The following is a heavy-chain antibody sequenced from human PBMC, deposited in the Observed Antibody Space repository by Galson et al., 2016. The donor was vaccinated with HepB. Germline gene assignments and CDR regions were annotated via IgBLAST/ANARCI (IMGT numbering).Heavy chain of an antibody. CDR2: IRNRAKSYTT. CDR1: GFTFSDHY. Sequence: SLRLSCAASGFTFSDHYMDWVRQAPGKGLEWVARIRNRAKSYTTEYAASVKGRFPISRDNSKNTLYLQMNSLRAEDTAVYYCAKDLSSGSYVYVFDYWGQGTLVTVSS. V-gene: IGHV3-72*01. D-gene: IGHD1-26*01. CDR3: AKDLSSGSYVYVFDY. J-gene: IGHJ4*02.